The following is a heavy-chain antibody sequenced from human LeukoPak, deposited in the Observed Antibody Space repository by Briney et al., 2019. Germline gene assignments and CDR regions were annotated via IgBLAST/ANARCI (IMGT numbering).Heavy chain of an antibody. Sequence: SETLSLTCTVSGYSISSGYYWGWIRQPPGKGLELIGSINHSGGTYYTPSLESRVTISVDTSKNQLSLRLNSVTDADTAVYYCATVGGGSDPYYAMDVWGQGTTVTVSS. V-gene: IGHV4-38-2*02. D-gene: IGHD2-15*01. J-gene: IGHJ6*02. CDR2: INHSGGT. CDR1: GYSISSGYY. CDR3: ATVGGGSDPYYAMDV.